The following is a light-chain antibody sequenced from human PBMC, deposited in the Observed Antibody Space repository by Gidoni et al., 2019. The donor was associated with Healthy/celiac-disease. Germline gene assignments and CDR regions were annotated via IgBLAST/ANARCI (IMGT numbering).Light chain of an antibody. J-gene: IGLJ3*02. V-gene: IGLV2-23*02. CDR3: CSYAGSSTLEV. CDR1: SRDVGSYNL. CDR2: EVR. Sequence: QSALTQPASVSGTPGQSITISCTGTSRDVGSYNLVSWYQPPPGKAPQLMIYEVRQRPSGVSNRFSGSKSGNTASLTLSGLQAEDEADYYCCSYAGSSTLEVFGGGTKLTVL.